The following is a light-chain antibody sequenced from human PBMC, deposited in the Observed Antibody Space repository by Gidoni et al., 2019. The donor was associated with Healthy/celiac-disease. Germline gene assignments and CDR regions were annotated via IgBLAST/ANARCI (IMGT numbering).Light chain of an antibody. CDR1: QGISNY. J-gene: IGKJ3*01. CDR3: QKYNSAPQIT. V-gene: IGKV1-27*01. Sequence: DIQMTQSPSSLSASVGDRVTITCRASQGISNYLAWYLQKPGKVPKLLIYAASTLQSGVPSRFSGSGSGTDFTLTISSLQPEDVATYYCQKYNSAPQITFXPXTKVDIK. CDR2: AAS.